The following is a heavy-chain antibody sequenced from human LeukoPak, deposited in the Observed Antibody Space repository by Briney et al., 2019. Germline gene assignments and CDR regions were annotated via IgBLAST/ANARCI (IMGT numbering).Heavy chain of an antibody. CDR1: GGSISSYY. Sequence: PSETLSLTCTVSGGSISSYYWSWIRQPPGKGLEWIGYIYYSGSTNYNPSLKSRVTISVDTSKNQFSLKLSSVTAADTAVYYCARGRYYDSSGYYFHYWGQGTLVTVSS. CDR2: IYYSGST. V-gene: IGHV4-59*01. D-gene: IGHD3-22*01. CDR3: ARGRYYDSSGYYFHY. J-gene: IGHJ4*02.